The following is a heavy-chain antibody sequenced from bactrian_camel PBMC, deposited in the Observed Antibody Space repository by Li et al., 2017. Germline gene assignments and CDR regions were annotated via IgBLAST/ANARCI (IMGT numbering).Heavy chain of an antibody. V-gene: IGHV3-2*01. CDR3: VSQEPSTTGFGF. CDR1: GDTDTINY. J-gene: IGHJ6*01. CDR2: ISGYDP. Sequence: QVQLVESGGGLVQPGGSLRLSCALSGDTDTINYISWVRQAPGKGLEWVSGISGYDPYYADSVKGRFTVSRDNEKGTLYLQMNSLKPEDTAVYYCVSQEPSTTGFGFWGQGTQVTVS. D-gene: IGHD5*01.